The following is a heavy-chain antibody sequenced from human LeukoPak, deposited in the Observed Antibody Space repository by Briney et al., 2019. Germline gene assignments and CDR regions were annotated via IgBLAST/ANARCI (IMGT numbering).Heavy chain of an antibody. CDR2: ISRSSTTI. V-gene: IGHV3-48*04. Sequence: GGSLRLSCAAASGFTFSTYHINWVRQAPGKGLEWVSYISRSSTTIYYADSVKGRFTISRDNAKNSLYLQMNSLRAEDTAVYYCVRAMDAWGQGTTVTVSS. J-gene: IGHJ6*02. CDR3: VRAMDA. CDR1: GFTFSTYH.